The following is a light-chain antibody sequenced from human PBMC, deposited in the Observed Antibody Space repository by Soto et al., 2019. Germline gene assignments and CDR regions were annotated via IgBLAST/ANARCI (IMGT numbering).Light chain of an antibody. CDR3: QQYGRSPFN. Sequence: EIVLTQSPDILSLSPGERATLSCSASKSVNSNYLAWFQQHPGQPPRLLIFGASSRAIGIPDRFSGSGTETDFTLSITRLEPEDFGVYYCQQYGRSPFNFGQGTRLEI. CDR2: GAS. V-gene: IGKV3-20*01. J-gene: IGKJ5*01. CDR1: KSVNSNY.